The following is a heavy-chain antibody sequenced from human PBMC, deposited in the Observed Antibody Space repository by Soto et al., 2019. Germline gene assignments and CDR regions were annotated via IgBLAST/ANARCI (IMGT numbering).Heavy chain of an antibody. CDR2: IIPIFGTA. J-gene: IGHJ6*02. CDR1: GGTFSSYA. CDR3: ARGAPKYYDFWSGYPENYYYYGMDV. Sequence: AASVKVSCKASGGTFSSYAISWVRQAPGQGLEWMGGIIPIFGTANYAQKFQGRVTITADESTSTAYMELSSLRSEDTAVYYCARGAPKYYDFWSGYPENYYYYGMDVWGQGTTVTVSS. D-gene: IGHD3-3*01. V-gene: IGHV1-69*13.